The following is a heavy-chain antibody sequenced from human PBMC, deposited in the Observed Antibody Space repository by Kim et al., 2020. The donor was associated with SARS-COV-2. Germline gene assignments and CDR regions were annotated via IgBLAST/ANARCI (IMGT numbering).Heavy chain of an antibody. D-gene: IGHD6-13*01. V-gene: IGHV1-46*01. CDR3: ARDLPLARRYYYYYYGMDV. CDR1: GYTFTSYY. J-gene: IGHJ6*02. CDR2: INPSGGST. Sequence: ASVKVSCKASGYTFTSYYMHWVRQAPGQGLEWMGIINPSGGSTSYAQKFQGRVTMTRDTSTSTVYMELSSLRSEDTAVYYCARDLPLARRYYYYYYGMDVWGQGTTVTVSS.